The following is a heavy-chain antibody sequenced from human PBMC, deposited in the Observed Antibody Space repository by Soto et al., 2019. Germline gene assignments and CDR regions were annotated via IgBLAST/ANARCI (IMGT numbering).Heavy chain of an antibody. J-gene: IGHJ4*02. CDR1: GFTFSSYG. Sequence: GGSLRLSCAASGFTFSSYGMHWVRQAPGKGLEWVAVISHDGSNKYYADSVKGRFTISRDNSKNTLYLQMNSLRAEDTAVYYCAKNTIFGVVITYYFDYWGQGTLVTVSS. CDR3: AKNTIFGVVITYYFDY. D-gene: IGHD3-3*01. CDR2: ISHDGSNK. V-gene: IGHV3-30*18.